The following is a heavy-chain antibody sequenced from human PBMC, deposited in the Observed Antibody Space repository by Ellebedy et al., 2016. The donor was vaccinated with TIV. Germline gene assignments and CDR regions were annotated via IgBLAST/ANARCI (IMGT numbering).Heavy chain of an antibody. CDR3: TRDLVGATSDF. J-gene: IGHJ4*02. CDR1: GFTFTTYW. V-gene: IGHV3-74*01. CDR2: INVDGSNT. Sequence: GESLKISCAASGFTFTTYWMHWVREAPGKGLVWVSRINVDGSNTNYADSVKGRFTISRDNAKNMVDLQMNSLRAEDSAVYHCTRDLVGATSDFWGQGTLVTVSA. D-gene: IGHD1-26*01.